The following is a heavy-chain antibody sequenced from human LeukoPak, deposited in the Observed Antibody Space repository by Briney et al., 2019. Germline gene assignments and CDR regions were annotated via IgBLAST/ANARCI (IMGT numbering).Heavy chain of an antibody. J-gene: IGHJ4*02. Sequence: GGSLRLSCAASAFTFSRYAMHWVRQAPGKGLECVTLISYDGSHKDYADSVKGRFTISRDNSKNTLYLQMNSLRAEDTAVYYCAKDSGMVRGVIMRYYFDYWGQGTLVTVSS. CDR2: ISYDGSHK. CDR3: AKDSGMVRGVIMRYYFDY. D-gene: IGHD3-10*01. CDR1: AFTFSRYA. V-gene: IGHV3-30*04.